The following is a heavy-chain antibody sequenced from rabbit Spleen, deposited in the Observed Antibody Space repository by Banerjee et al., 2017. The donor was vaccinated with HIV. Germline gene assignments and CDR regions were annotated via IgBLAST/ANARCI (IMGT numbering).Heavy chain of an antibody. J-gene: IGHJ4*01. CDR3: TRDDGSGHYIDGYFNL. D-gene: IGHD1-1*01. CDR1: GFSFSSGYD. V-gene: IGHV1S45*01. CDR2: IYTGNGKN. Sequence: QEQLKETGGGLVQPGGSLTLSCTASGFSFSSGYDMSWVRQAPGKGLEWIGFIYTGNGKNYYASWAKGQFTISKTSSTTVTLQVTSLTAADTATYFCTRDDGSGHYIDGYFNLWGPGTLVTVS.